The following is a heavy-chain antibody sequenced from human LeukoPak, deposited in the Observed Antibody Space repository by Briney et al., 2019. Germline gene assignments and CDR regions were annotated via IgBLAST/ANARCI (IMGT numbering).Heavy chain of an antibody. J-gene: IGHJ4*02. CDR3: AKTNGYFDQ. CDR1: GFTFSSYG. CDR2: ISGSGETT. Sequence: GGSLRLSCAASGFTFSSYGMTWLRQTPAKGLEWVSAISGSGETTYYSDSVKGRFTISRDNSRNTLFLQMNSLRVEDAAMYYCAKTNGYFDQLGQGTLVAVSS. D-gene: IGHD2-8*01. V-gene: IGHV3-23*01.